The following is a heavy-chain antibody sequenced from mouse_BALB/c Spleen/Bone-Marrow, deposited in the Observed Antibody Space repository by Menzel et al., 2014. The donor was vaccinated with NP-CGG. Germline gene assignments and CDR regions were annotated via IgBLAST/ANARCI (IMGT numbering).Heavy chain of an antibody. CDR2: IDPANGNT. D-gene: IGHD1-1*01. V-gene: IGHV14-3*02. J-gene: IGHJ2*01. CDR1: GFNIKDTY. CDR3: ARYYDGSSYFDY. Sequence: EVKLMESGAELVKPGASVKLSCTASGFNIKDTYMHWVKQRPEQGLEWIGRIDPANGNTKYDPKFQGKATITADTSSNTAYLQLSSLTSEDTAVYYCARYYDGSSYFDYWGQGTTLTVSS.